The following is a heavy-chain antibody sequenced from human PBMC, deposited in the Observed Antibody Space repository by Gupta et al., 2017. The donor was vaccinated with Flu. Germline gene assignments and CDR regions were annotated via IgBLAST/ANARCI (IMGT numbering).Heavy chain of an antibody. D-gene: IGHD2-8*02. Sequence: QVQLTQSGAEVKKPGSAVKVSCRASGDTSRSDAVSWVRQAPGQALEWIGGIIPILGTSSYAQRFQGRVTITAEKSTATVYMELRSLRSEDTTVYFCARSVKGGVSLKLTKTFYGMDVWGRGTTVTVS. CDR1: GDTSRSDA. J-gene: IGHJ6*02. V-gene: IGHV1-69*06. CDR3: ARSVKGGVSLKLTKTFYGMDV. CDR2: IIPILGTS.